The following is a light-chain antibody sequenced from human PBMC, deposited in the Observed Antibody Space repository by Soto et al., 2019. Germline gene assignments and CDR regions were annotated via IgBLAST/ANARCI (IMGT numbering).Light chain of an antibody. CDR2: KAS. CDR1: QSISSW. CDR3: QQYNSYPYT. V-gene: IGKV1-5*03. J-gene: IGKJ2*01. Sequence: DIQMTHSPSTLSASVGDRVTITCRASQSISSWVAWYQQKLGKAPKLLIYKASSLESGVPSRFSVSGSGTDFTLTISSLQPDDFATYYCQQYNSYPYTFGQGTKLEIK.